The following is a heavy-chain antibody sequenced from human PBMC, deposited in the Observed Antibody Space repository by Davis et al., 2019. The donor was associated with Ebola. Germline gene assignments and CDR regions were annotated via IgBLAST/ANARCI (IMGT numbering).Heavy chain of an antibody. CDR2: INHSGST. V-gene: IGHV4-34*01. CDR3: ARVPSYVYYYYMDV. D-gene: IGHD3-16*01. CDR1: GGSFSGYY. Sequence: PSETLSLTCAVYGGSFSGYYWSWIRQPPGKGLEWIGEINHSGSTNYNPSLKSRVTISVDTSKNQFSLKLSSVTAADTAVYYCARVPSYVYYYYMDVWGKGTTVTVSS. J-gene: IGHJ6*03.